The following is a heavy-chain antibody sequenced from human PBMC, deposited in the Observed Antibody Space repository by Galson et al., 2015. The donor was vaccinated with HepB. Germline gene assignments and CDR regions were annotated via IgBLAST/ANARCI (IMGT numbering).Heavy chain of an antibody. CDR3: ARGRGNSQYFDL. CDR2: IWHDGSDE. V-gene: IGHV3-33*01. Sequence: SLRLSCAASGFTFSSYGMHWVRQAPGKGLEWVAVIWHDGSDEFYADSVKGRFTISRDNSKNTLNLQMNSLRAEDTAVYYCARGRGNSQYFDLWGRGTVVTVPS. D-gene: IGHD4-23*01. J-gene: IGHJ2*01. CDR1: GFTFSSYG.